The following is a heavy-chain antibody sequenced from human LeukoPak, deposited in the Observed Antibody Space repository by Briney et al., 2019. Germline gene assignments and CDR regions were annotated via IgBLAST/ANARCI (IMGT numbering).Heavy chain of an antibody. J-gene: IGHJ3*02. V-gene: IGHV3-21*01. CDR2: ISSSSRSI. D-gene: IGHD3-22*01. Sequence: PGGSLRLSCAASGFTFSAYSMNWVRQAPGRGLEWVSSISSSSRSIYNADSVKGRFNISRDNAKRSLYLQMYSLRAEDTAVYYCARDRDDDSSGSIDDAFDIWGQGTMVTVSS. CDR1: GFTFSAYS. CDR3: ARDRDDDSSGSIDDAFDI.